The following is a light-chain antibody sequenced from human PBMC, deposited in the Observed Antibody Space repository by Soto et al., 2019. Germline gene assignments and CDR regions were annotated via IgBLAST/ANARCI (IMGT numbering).Light chain of an antibody. V-gene: IGLV2-14*01. CDR2: EVR. Sequence: QSVLTQPASVSGSPGQSITISCSGTSSDVGGYNYVSWYQHHPGKAPKLIIYEVRNRPSGVSHRFSGSKSGSTASLTISGLQAEDEADYYCTSYTNTSPYVFGTGTNHRP. J-gene: IGLJ1*01. CDR1: SSDVGGYNY. CDR3: TSYTNTSPYV.